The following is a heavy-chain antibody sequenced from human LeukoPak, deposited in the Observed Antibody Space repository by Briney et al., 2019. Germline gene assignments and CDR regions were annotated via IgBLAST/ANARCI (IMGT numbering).Heavy chain of an antibody. J-gene: IGHJ4*02. CDR1: GGSFSGYY. CDR2: INRSGST. Sequence: SETLSLTCAVYGGSFSGYYWSWIRQPPGKGLEWIGEINRSGSTNYNPSLKSRVTISVDTSKNQFSLKLSSVTAADTAVYYCASSGIAVAGPLRMFDYWGQGTLVTVSS. V-gene: IGHV4-34*01. D-gene: IGHD6-19*01. CDR3: ASSGIAVAGPLRMFDY.